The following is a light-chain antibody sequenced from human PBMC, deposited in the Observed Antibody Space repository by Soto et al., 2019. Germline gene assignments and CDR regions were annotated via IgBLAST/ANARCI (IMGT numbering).Light chain of an antibody. CDR2: DVS. Sequence: QSALTQPASVSGSPGQSITISCTGTSSDVGGYNYVSWYQQHPGKAPKLMIYDVSNRPSGVSSRFSGSKSGNTASLTISGLQAEDEADYYCSSYTGSSTVVFGGGTKLTVL. CDR3: SSYTGSSTVV. CDR1: SSDVGGYNY. J-gene: IGLJ2*01. V-gene: IGLV2-14*01.